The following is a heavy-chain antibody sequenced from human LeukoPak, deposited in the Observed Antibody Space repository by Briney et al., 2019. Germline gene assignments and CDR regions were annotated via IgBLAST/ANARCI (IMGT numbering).Heavy chain of an antibody. CDR1: GGSISSYY. CDR3: ARGVAGSGSCCALDI. CDR2: IYYSGST. V-gene: IGHV4-30-4*01. D-gene: IGHD3-10*01. Sequence: SETLSLTCTVSGGSISSYYWNWIRQPPGKGLEWIGYIYYSGSTYYSPSLKSRVTISLDTSKNQFSLKLSSVTAADTAVYYCARGVAGSGSCCALDIWGEGTMVTVSS. J-gene: IGHJ3*02.